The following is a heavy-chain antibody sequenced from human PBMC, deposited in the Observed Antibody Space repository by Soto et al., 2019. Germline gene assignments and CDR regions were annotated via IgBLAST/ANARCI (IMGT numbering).Heavy chain of an antibody. J-gene: IGHJ6*02. CDR3: ARHGCTEEQLVPGCGMDV. V-gene: IGHV5-51*01. CDR2: IYPGDSDT. D-gene: IGHD6-13*01. CDR1: GYSFTSYW. Sequence: PGESLKISCKGSGYSFTSYWIGWVRQMPGKGLEWMGIIYPGDSDTRYSPSFQGQVTISADKSISTAYLQWSSLKASDTAMYYCARHGCTEEQLVPGCGMDVWGQGTTVTVSS.